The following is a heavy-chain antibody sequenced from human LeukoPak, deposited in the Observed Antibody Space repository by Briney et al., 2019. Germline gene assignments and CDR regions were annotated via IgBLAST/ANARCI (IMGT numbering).Heavy chain of an antibody. CDR3: ARDGGGDIVVAFAFDI. CDR1: GISFSSYW. CDR2: INQDGSEK. Sequence: GGSLRLSCAASGISFSSYWMTWVRQAPGKGLEWVAHINQDGSEKYYVDSVKGRFTISRDNAKNSLYLQMNSLRAEDTAVYYCARDGGGDIVVAFAFDIWGQGTMVTVSS. V-gene: IGHV3-7*05. J-gene: IGHJ3*02. D-gene: IGHD2-15*01.